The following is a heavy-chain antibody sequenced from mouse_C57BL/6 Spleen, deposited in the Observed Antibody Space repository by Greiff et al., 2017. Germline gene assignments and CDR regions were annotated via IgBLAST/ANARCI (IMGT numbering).Heavy chain of an antibody. V-gene: IGHV5-17*01. J-gene: IGHJ2*01. CDR2: ISSCSSTI. CDR3: ARVVMDY. CDR1: GFTFSDYG. Sequence: EVQLVESGGGLVKPGGSLKLSCAASGFTFSDYGMHWVRQAPEKGLEWVAYISSCSSTIYYADTVKGRFTISRDNAKNTLFLQMTSLRSEDTAMYYCARVVMDYWGQGTTLTVSS. D-gene: IGHD1-1*01.